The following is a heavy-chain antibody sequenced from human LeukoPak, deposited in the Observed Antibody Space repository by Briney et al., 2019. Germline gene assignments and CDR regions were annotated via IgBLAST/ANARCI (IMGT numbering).Heavy chain of an antibody. J-gene: IGHJ4*02. CDR1: GGSFSGYY. CDR2: INHSGST. D-gene: IGHD3-16*01. Sequence: PSETLSLTCAVYGGSFSGYYWSWIRQPPGKGLEWIGEINHSGSTNYNPSLKSRVTMSVDTSKNQFSLKLSSVTAADTAVYYCARDGGSGYYFDYWGQGTLVTVSS. V-gene: IGHV4-34*01. CDR3: ARDGGSGYYFDY.